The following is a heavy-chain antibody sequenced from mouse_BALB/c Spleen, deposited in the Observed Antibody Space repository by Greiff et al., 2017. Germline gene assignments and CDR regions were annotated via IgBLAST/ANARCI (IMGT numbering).Heavy chain of an antibody. D-gene: IGHD1-1*01. CDR2: IYWDDDK. Sequence: QVTLKVSGPGILQPSQTLSLTCSFSGFSLSTSGMGVSWIRQPSGKGLEWLAHIYWDDDKRYNPSLKSRLTISKDTSRNQVFLKITSVDTADTATYYCARILRTHYYAMDYWGQGTSVTVSS. J-gene: IGHJ4*01. CDR1: GFSLSTSGMG. CDR3: ARILRTHYYAMDY. V-gene: IGHV8-12*01.